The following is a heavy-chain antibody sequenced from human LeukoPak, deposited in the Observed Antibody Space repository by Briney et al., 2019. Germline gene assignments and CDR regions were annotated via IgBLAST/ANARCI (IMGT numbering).Heavy chain of an antibody. D-gene: IGHD3-10*01. J-gene: IGHJ5*02. V-gene: IGHV3-21*05. CDR2: ISSSSSYI. CDR3: ARNENYYDPGGWNWFDP. CDR1: GFTFSSYS. Sequence: PGGSLRLSCAASGFTFSSYSMNWVRQAPGKGLEWVSYISSSSSYIYYADSVKGRFTISRDNAKNSLYLQMNSLRAEDTAVYYCARNENYYDPGGWNWFDPWGLGTLVTVSS.